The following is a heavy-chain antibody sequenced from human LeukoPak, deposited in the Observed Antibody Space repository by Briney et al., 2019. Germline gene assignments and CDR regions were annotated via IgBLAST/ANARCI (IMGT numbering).Heavy chain of an antibody. CDR3: ARGSGTGVDY. J-gene: IGHJ4*02. Sequence: SETLSLTCAVYGGSFSGYYWSWIRQPPGKGLEWIGEINHSGSTNYNPSLKSRVTISVDTSKNQFSLKLSSVTAADTAVYYCARGSGTGVDYWGQGTLVTVSS. CDR2: INHSGST. V-gene: IGHV4-34*01. CDR1: GGSFSGYY. D-gene: IGHD3-10*01.